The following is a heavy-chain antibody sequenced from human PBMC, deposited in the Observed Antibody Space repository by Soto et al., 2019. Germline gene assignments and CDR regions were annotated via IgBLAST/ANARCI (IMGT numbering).Heavy chain of an antibody. V-gene: IGHV3-66*01. CDR2: IYSGGST. D-gene: IGHD5-18*01. Sequence: GGSLRLSCAASGFTVSSNYMSWVRQAPGKGLEWVSVIYSGGSTYYADSVKGRFTISRDNSKNTLYLQMNSLRAEDTAVYYCAAGYVYYYYMDVWGKGTTVTVSS. CDR1: GFTVSSNY. J-gene: IGHJ6*03. CDR3: AAGYVYYYYMDV.